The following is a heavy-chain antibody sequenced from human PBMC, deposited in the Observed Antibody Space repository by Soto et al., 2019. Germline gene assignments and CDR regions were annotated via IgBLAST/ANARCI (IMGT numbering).Heavy chain of an antibody. D-gene: IGHD6-6*01. V-gene: IGHV1-18*04. J-gene: IGHJ5*02. CDR3: ARKSSSSSWFDP. CDR1: GYTFTGYY. Sequence: GASVKVSCKASGYTFTGYYMHWVRQAPGQGLEWMGWISTYNGNTEYVQKFQDRVTMTTDPSTRTAYMELRSLRSDDTAVFYCARKSSSSSWFDPWGQGTLVTVSS. CDR2: ISTYNGNT.